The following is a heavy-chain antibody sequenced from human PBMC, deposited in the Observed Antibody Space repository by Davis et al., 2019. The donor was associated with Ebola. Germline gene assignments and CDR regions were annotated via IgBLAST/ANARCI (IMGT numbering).Heavy chain of an antibody. D-gene: IGHD2-15*01. V-gene: IGHV1-3*01. Sequence: AASVKVSCKASGYTFTSYGISWVRQAPGQRLEWMGWINAGNGNTKYSQKFQGRVTITRDTSASTAYMELSSLRSEDTAVYYCARGRGSRVNLNPFAAYYYYGMDVWGQGTTVTVSS. CDR1: GYTFTSYG. CDR2: INAGNGNT. J-gene: IGHJ6*02. CDR3: ARGRGSRVNLNPFAAYYYYGMDV.